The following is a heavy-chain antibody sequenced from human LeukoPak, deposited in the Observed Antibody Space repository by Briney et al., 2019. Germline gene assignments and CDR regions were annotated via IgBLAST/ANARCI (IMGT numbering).Heavy chain of an antibody. CDR1: GGSISSYY. D-gene: IGHD6-19*01. CDR3: ARVPRAVAGTFLYYYYYGMDV. Sequence: SETLSLTCTVSGGSISSYYWSWIRQPAGKGLEWIGRIYTSGSTNYNPSLKSRVTMSVDTSKNQFSLKLSSVTAADTAVYYCARVPRAVAGTFLYYYYYGMDVWGQGTTVTVSS. CDR2: IYTSGST. V-gene: IGHV4-4*07. J-gene: IGHJ6*02.